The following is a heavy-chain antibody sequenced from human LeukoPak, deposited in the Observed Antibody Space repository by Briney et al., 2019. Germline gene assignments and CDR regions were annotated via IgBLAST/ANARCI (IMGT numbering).Heavy chain of an antibody. CDR3: AKDPVVPAAEWFDP. Sequence: GGSLRLSCAASGFTFSSYAVSWVRQAPGKGLEWVSAISGSGGSTYYADSVKGRFTISRDNSKNTLYLQMNNLRAEDTAVYYCAKDPVVPAAEWFDPWGQGTLVTVSS. J-gene: IGHJ5*02. D-gene: IGHD2-2*01. V-gene: IGHV3-23*01. CDR1: GFTFSSYA. CDR2: ISGSGGST.